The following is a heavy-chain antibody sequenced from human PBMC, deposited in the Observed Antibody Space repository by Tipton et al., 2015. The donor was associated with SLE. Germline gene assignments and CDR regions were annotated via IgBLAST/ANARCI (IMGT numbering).Heavy chain of an antibody. J-gene: IGHJ3*02. CDR2: ISAYNGNT. CDR1: GYTFSNYG. V-gene: IGHV1-18*01. CDR3: ARALPGIAVAGLDAFDI. Sequence: QLVQSGAEVKKPGASVKVSCKASGYTFSNYGISWVRQAPGQGLEWMGWISAYNGNTNYAQKVQGRITMTTDTSTSTVYMELRSLGSDDTAVYYCARALPGIAVAGLDAFDIWGQGTMVTVSS. D-gene: IGHD6-19*01.